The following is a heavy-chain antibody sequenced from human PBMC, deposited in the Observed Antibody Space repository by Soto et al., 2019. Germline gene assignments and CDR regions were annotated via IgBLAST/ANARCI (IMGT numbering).Heavy chain of an antibody. CDR1: GFTFSSYG. V-gene: IGHV3-33*01. CDR2: IWYDGSNK. D-gene: IGHD3-10*01. CDR3: ARGDGGSGSSYYYYGMDV. J-gene: IGHJ6*02. Sequence: QVQLVESGGGVVQPGRSLRLSCAASGFTFSSYGMHWVRQAPGKGLEWVAVIWYDGSNKYYADSVKGRFTISRDNSKNTLYLQMNSLRAEDTAVYYCARGDGGSGSSYYYYGMDVWGQGTTVTVSS.